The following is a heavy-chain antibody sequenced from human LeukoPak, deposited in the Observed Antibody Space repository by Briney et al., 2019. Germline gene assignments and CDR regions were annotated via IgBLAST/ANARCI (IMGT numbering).Heavy chain of an antibody. D-gene: IGHD6-13*01. CDR3: ARDSNGRSIAAAGDY. CDR1: GYTFTGYY. J-gene: IGHJ4*02. V-gene: IGHV1-2*06. CDR2: INPNSGGT. Sequence: ASVKVSCKASGYTFTGYYMHWVRQAPGQGLEWMGRINPNSGGTNYAQKFQGRVTMTRDTSISTAYMELSRLRSDDTAVYYCARDSNGRSIAAAGDYWGQGTLVTVSS.